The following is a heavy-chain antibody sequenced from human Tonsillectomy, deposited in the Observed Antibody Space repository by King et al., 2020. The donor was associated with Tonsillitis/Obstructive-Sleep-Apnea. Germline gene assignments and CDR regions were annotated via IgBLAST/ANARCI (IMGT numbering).Heavy chain of an antibody. Sequence: VQLQQWGAGLLKPSETLSLTCAVYGGSFSGYYWNWIRQPPGKGLEWIGEINHSGSTNYNPSLKSRVTISVDTSKNQFSLKLTSVTAADTAVYYCASEYSSSLDDWGQGTLVTVSS. J-gene: IGHJ4*02. CDR2: INHSGST. CDR1: GGSFSGYY. D-gene: IGHD6-13*01. V-gene: IGHV4-34*01. CDR3: ASEYSSSLDD.